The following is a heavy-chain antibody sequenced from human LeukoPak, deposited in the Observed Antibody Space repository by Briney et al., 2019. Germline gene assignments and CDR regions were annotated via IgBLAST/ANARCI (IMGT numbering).Heavy chain of an antibody. CDR2: INHSGST. J-gene: IGHJ4*02. Sequence: SETLSLTCIVSGGSISSGGYYWSWIRQPPGKGLEWIGEINHSGSTNYNPSLKSRVTISVDTSKNQFSLKLSSVTAADTAVYYCARGGYSYGYVWGQGTLVTVSS. CDR1: GGSISSGGYY. V-gene: IGHV4-39*07. CDR3: ARGGYSYGYV. D-gene: IGHD5-18*01.